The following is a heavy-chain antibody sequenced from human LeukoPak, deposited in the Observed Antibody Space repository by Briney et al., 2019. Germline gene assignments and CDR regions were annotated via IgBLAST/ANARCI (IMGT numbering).Heavy chain of an antibody. J-gene: IGHJ2*01. CDR1: GFTISSYW. CDR3: ARGKMYWYFDL. V-gene: IGHV3-7*01. CDR2: IKQDGSEK. Sequence: GGSLRLSCAASGFTISSYWMGWVRQAPGKGLERVANIKQDGSEKNYVDSVKGRFTISRDNAKNSLHLQMNSLRAEDTAVYYCARGKMYWYFDLWGRGTLVTVSS.